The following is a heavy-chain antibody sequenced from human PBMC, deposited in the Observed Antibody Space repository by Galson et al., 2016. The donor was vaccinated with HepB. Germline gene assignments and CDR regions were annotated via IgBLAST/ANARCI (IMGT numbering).Heavy chain of an antibody. CDR3: ARNRGDSGYDAFDI. J-gene: IGHJ3*02. Sequence: SLRLSCAASGFTFRDYYMSWIRQAPGKGLEWVSYISRSSSYTSYADSVKGRLTISRDNAKNSLYLQMNSLRAEDTAVYHCARNRGDSGYDAFDIWGQGTMVTVSS. CDR1: GFTFRDYY. V-gene: IGHV3-11*03. D-gene: IGHD5-12*01. CDR2: ISRSSSYT.